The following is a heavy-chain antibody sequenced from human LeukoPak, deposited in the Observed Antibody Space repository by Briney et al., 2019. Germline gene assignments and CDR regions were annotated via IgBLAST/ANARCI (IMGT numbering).Heavy chain of an antibody. J-gene: IGHJ4*02. CDR1: GVTFSNSG. V-gene: IGHV1-2*02. CDR3: AKGYCGSGSCFDFDF. Sequence: GASVRVSCKSSGVTFSNSGFTWVRRAPGQGLEWLGWIHPKSGGTNCVQKFQGRVTLTRDTSIRTAYMELRSLTSDDTAVYYCAKGYCGSGSCFDFDFWGQGTLVTVSS. D-gene: IGHD2-15*01. CDR2: IHPKSGGT.